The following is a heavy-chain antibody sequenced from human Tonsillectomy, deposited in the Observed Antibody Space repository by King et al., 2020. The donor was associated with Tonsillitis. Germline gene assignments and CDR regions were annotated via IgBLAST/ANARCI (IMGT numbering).Heavy chain of an antibody. D-gene: IGHD3-16*01. Sequence: VQLQESGPGLVKPSETLSLTCAVSGASVSGHYWSWLRQPPGKGMEWIGSIYYSETANSNPSLKRRVTISVDTSKNQFSLKGTSVTAADTAVYYCARSDYEYVWGSSWGQGTLVTVSS. CDR3: ARSDYEYVWGSS. V-gene: IGHV4-59*02. CDR2: IYYSETA. J-gene: IGHJ4*02. CDR1: GASVSGHY.